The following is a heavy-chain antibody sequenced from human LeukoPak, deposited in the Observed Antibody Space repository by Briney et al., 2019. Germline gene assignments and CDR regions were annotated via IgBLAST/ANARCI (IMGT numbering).Heavy chain of an antibody. V-gene: IGHV4-59*02. CDR3: ARQDYGDYPPGY. J-gene: IGHJ4*02. CDR1: GGSVSGSF. Sequence: SETLSLTCTVSGGSVSGSFWNWIRRPPRKGLEWIGYIDYSGSSNYNPSLQSRVTLSVDTSKNQVSLKLSSVTAADTAVYYCARQDYGDYPPGYWGQGTPVTVSS. D-gene: IGHD4-17*01. CDR2: IDYSGSS.